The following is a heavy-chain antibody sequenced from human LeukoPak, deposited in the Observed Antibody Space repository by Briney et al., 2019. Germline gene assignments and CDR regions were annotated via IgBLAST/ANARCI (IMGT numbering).Heavy chain of an antibody. CDR3: ARVSTNSRVGGYDPQWYFDL. CDR2: ISGYNGNT. Sequence: ASVKVSCKASGYTFINDGFTWGRQAPGQGLEWMGWISGYNGNTNYLQKFQGRVTMTTDTSTNTVSMDLRSLSSDDTGVYYSARVSTNSRVGGYDPQWYFDLWGRGTLVTVSS. V-gene: IGHV1-18*04. J-gene: IGHJ2*01. D-gene: IGHD5-12*01. CDR1: GYTFINDG.